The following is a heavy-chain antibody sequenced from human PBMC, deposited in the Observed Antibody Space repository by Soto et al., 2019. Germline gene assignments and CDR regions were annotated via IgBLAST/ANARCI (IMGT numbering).Heavy chain of an antibody. V-gene: IGHV3-30-3*01. CDR3: ARAYYFGSGTSYTLYY. D-gene: IGHD3-10*01. J-gene: IGHJ4*02. CDR2: ISDDGVSK. Sequence: PGGSLRLSCTASGFTFGDYAMSWVRQAPGKGLEWVAVISDDGVSKYYADSVQGRFTISRDNSESAVFLQMNSLRPDDTALYFCARAYYFGSGTSYTLYYWGQGTQVTV. CDR1: GFTFGDYA.